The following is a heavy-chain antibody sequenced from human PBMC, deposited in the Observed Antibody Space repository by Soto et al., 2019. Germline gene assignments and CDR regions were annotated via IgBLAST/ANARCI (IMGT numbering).Heavy chain of an antibody. D-gene: IGHD6-13*01. CDR2: IYYSGST. J-gene: IGHJ4*02. CDR3: ARQIAAAGTWDY. Sequence: QVQLQESGPGLVKPSETLSLTCTVSGGSISSDYWSWIRQPPGKGLEWIGYIYYSGSTNYNPSLKSRVTISVDTSKNQFSLKLSSVTAADTAVYYCARQIAAAGTWDYWGQGTLVTVSS. V-gene: IGHV4-59*08. CDR1: GGSISSDY.